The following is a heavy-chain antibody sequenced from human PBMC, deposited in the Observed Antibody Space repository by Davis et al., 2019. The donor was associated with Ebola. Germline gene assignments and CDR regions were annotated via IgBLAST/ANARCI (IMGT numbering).Heavy chain of an antibody. V-gene: IGHV3-30*18. CDR3: AKDIMGGYSFGLADH. D-gene: IGHD5-18*01. CDR1: GFAFGNYG. Sequence: GESLKISCAASGFAFGNYGMHWVRQAPGKGLDWVAVTSSDGSKKYYSDSVKGRFSISRDNSKNTLYLQMDSLRPEDTAVYSCAKDIMGGYSFGLADHWGQGTQVTVSS. J-gene: IGHJ4*02. CDR2: TSSDGSKK.